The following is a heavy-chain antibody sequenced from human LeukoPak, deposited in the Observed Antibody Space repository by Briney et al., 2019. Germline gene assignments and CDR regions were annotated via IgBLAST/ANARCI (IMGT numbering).Heavy chain of an antibody. CDR1: GGAISRWC. V-gene: IGHV4-4*07. D-gene: IGHD3-9*01. CDR3: ARHLPDILTGYSFDY. CDR2: FCTTGST. J-gene: IGHJ4*02. Sequence: PSETLSLTCTVSGGAISRWCWSWLRQPAGKGLEWIGRFCTTGSTNYSPSLKSRVTMSVDTSKNQFSLKLSSVTAADTAVYYCARHLPDILTGYSFDYWGQGTRVTVSS.